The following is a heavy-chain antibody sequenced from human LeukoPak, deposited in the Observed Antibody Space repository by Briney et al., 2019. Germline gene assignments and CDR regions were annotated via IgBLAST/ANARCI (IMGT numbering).Heavy chain of an antibody. V-gene: IGHV3-23*01. CDR1: GFTFSSYA. CDR3: AKDPYGSGSYANWFDP. Sequence: PGGSLRLSCAASGFTFSSYAMSWVRQPPGKGLEWVSAISGSGGSTYYADSEKGRFTISRNNSKKKLYLQMNSLRAEDTAVYYRAKDPYGSGSYANWFDPWGQGTLVTVSS. J-gene: IGHJ5*02. CDR2: ISGSGGST. D-gene: IGHD3-10*01.